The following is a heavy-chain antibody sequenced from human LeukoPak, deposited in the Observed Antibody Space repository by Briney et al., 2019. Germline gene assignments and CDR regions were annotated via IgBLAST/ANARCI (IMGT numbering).Heavy chain of an antibody. Sequence: GGSLRLSCAASGFTFSSYAMSWVRQAPGKGLEWVSAISGSGGSTYYADSVKGRFTISRDNSKNTLYLQMSSLRAEDTAVYYCAARRDYYDSSGYPYWGQGTLVTVSS. CDR3: AARRDYYDSSGYPY. CDR2: ISGSGGST. CDR1: GFTFSSYA. V-gene: IGHV3-23*01. J-gene: IGHJ4*02. D-gene: IGHD3-22*01.